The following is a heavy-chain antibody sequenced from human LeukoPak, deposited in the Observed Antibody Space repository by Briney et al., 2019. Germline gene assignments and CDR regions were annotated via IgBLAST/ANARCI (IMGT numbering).Heavy chain of an antibody. V-gene: IGHV3-23*01. CDR1: GFTFSSYA. J-gene: IGHJ6*02. Sequence: GGSLRLSCAASGFTFSSYAMSWVRQAPGKGLEWVSAISGSGGSTYYADSVKGRFTISRDNSKNTLYLQMNSLRAEDTAVYYCAKGAYYDSSGYYYVRAPTYYYYGMDVWGQGTTVTVSS. D-gene: IGHD3-22*01. CDR2: ISGSGGST. CDR3: AKGAYYDSSGYYYVRAPTYYYYGMDV.